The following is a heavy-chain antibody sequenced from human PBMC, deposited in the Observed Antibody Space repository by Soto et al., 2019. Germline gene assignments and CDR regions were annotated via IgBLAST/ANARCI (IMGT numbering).Heavy chain of an antibody. Sequence: SETLSLTCTVSGASISGGTYYWTWIRQAPGKGLEWVGHIYYTGSTNYNPALNDRVTISVDTSKNHFSLQLTSVAAANTAVYYCARGAGFSYASTWFDIWGQGTLVTVSS. D-gene: IGHD5-18*01. V-gene: IGHV4-61*03. CDR3: ARGAGFSYASTWFDI. CDR1: GASISGGTYY. CDR2: IYYTGST. J-gene: IGHJ5*02.